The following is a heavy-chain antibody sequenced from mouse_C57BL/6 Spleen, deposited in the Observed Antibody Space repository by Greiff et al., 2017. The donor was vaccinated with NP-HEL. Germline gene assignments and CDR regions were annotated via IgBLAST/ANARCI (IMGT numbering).Heavy chain of an antibody. CDR2: IRLKSDNYAT. Sequence: DVKLVESGGGLVQPGGSMKLSCVASGFTFSNYWMNWVRQSPEKGLEWVAQIRLKSDNYATHYAESVKGRFTISRDDSKSSVYLQMNNLRAEDTGSYYCTGDTKYYFDYWGQGTTRTVSS. V-gene: IGHV6-3*01. CDR3: TGDTKYYFDY. J-gene: IGHJ2*01. D-gene: IGHD1-3*01. CDR1: GFTFSNYW.